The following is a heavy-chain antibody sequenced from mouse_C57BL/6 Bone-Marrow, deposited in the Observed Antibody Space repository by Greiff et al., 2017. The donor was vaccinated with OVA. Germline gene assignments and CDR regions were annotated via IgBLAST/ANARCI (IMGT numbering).Heavy chain of an antibody. Sequence: VQLQQSGPELVKPGASVKISCKASGYAFSSSWMNWVKQRPGKGLEWIGRRYPGDGDTNYNGKFKGKATLTADKSSSTAYMQLSSLTSEDSAVYFCARPYGNYVFYAMDYWGQGTSVTVSS. CDR3: ARPYGNYVFYAMDY. D-gene: IGHD2-10*02. CDR2: RYPGDGDT. J-gene: IGHJ4*01. V-gene: IGHV1-82*01. CDR1: GYAFSSSW.